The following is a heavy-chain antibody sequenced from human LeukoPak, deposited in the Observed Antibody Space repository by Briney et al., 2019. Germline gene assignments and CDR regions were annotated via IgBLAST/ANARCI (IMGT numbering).Heavy chain of an antibody. CDR3: ARLEVTYSISPFDY. J-gene: IGHJ4*02. D-gene: IGHD6-13*01. CDR2: IYPGDSDT. CDR1: GYSFTNYW. V-gene: IGHV5-51*01. Sequence: GESLKISCKGSGYSFTNYWVGWVRQMPEKGLEWMGFIYPGDSDTRYGPSFQGRVTISADKSISTASLQWSSLKASDTAMYYCARLEVTYSISPFDYWGQGTLVTVSS.